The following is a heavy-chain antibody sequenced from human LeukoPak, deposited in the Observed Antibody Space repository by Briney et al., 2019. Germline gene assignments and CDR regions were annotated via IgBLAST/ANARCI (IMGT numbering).Heavy chain of an antibody. J-gene: IGHJ3*02. CDR2: IDPDGNT. Sequence: GGSLRLSCSASGLTCSAYWLHWVRQAPGKGLVWVSRIDPDGNTVYADSVRGRFTVSRDNAENTMYLQMNSLRVEDTALYYCASFRNTDIWGQGTTVTVSP. CDR1: GLTCSAYW. D-gene: IGHD2/OR15-2a*01. CDR3: ASFRNTDI. V-gene: IGHV3-74*01.